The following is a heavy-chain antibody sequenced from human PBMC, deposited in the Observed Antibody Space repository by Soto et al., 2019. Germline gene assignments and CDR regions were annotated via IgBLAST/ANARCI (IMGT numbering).Heavy chain of an antibody. Sequence: PGGSLRLSCVGSGFTFSTYSINWVRQAPGKGLEWVSSISSRSDIYYADSVKGRFTISRDNSKNTLYLQMSSLRAEDTAVYYCARDRLRLSMIVNLSYWGQGTLVTVSS. CDR3: ARDRLRLSMIVNLSY. D-gene: IGHD2-21*01. CDR2: ISSRSDI. J-gene: IGHJ4*02. V-gene: IGHV3-21*01. CDR1: GFTFSTYS.